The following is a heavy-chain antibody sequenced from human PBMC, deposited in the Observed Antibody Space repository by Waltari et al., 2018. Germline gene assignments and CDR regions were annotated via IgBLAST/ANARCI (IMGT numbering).Heavy chain of an antibody. CDR3: ARSFGSGYASHYRYYYGMDV. V-gene: IGHV4-59*01. Sequence: QVQLQESGPGLVKPSETLFLTCTVSGGSISSYYWSWIRQPPGQGREWIGYVYYSGSTNYNPSLKSRVTIAVDTSKIQFSLKLSYVTAADTAVYYCARSFGSGYASHYRYYYGMDVWGQGTTVTVSS. D-gene: IGHD3-3*01. J-gene: IGHJ6*02. CDR2: VYYSGST. CDR1: GGSISSYY.